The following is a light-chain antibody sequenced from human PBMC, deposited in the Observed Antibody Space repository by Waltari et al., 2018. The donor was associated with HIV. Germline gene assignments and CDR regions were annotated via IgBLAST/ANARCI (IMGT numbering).Light chain of an antibody. J-gene: IGKJ2*01. CDR3: QQANSFPPS. Sequence: DIQMTQSPSSVSASVGERFTITCRASRGISRWLVWYQQKPGKAPKLLIYAASSLQSRVPSRFSGSGSGTDFTLTISSLQPEDFATHYCQQANSFPPSFGQGTKLEIK. CDR2: AAS. V-gene: IGKV1-12*01. CDR1: RGISRW.